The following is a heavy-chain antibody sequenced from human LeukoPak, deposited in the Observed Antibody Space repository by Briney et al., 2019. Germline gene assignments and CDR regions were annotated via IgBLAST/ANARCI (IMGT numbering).Heavy chain of an antibody. J-gene: IGHJ3*02. CDR2: IYHSGST. V-gene: IGHV4-4*02. D-gene: IGHD3-9*01. Sequence: PSETLSLTCAVSGGSISSSNWWSWVRQPPGKGLEWIGEIYHSGSTNYNPSLKSRVTISVDKSKNQFSLKLSSVTAADTAVYYCARGLRYFDWLDAFDIWGQGTMVTVSS. CDR1: GGSISSSNW. CDR3: ARGLRYFDWLDAFDI.